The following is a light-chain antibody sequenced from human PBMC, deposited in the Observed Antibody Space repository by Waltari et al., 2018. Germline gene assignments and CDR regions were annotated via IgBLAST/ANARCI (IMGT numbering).Light chain of an antibody. Sequence: QSALTQPPSASGSPGQSVTISCTAPTRDFVGYNHVFWYQQHPGKVPKLILYEVNKRPSGVPDRFSGSKSDKTAFLTVSGLQAEDEADYYCSSYGGGDDYVFGAGTKVTVL. V-gene: IGLV2-8*01. J-gene: IGLJ1*01. CDR2: EVN. CDR1: TRDFVGYNH. CDR3: SSYGGGDDYV.